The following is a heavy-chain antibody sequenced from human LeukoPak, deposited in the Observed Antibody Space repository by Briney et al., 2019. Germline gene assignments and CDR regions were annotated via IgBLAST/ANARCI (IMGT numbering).Heavy chain of an antibody. Sequence: PSETLSLTCTVSGGSISSYYWSWIRQPAGKGLEWIGYIYYSGSTNYNPSLKSRVTISVDTSKNQFSLKLSSVTAADTAVYYCARSGPNYDILTGYYPDAFDIWGQGTMVTVSS. V-gene: IGHV4-59*01. J-gene: IGHJ3*02. CDR3: ARSGPNYDILTGYYPDAFDI. CDR1: GGSISSYY. D-gene: IGHD3-9*01. CDR2: IYYSGST.